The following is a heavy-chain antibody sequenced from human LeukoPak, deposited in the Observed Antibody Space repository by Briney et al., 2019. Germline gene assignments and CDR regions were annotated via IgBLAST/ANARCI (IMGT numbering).Heavy chain of an antibody. CDR2: INPNSGGT. Sequence: ASVKVSCKASGYTFTGYYMHWVRQAPGQGLEWMGWINPNSGGTKYAQKFQGRVTMTRDTSISTAYMELSRLRSDDTAVYYCARSIVATIMVYYYYYIDVWGKGTTVTVSS. CDR3: ARSIVATIMVYYYYYIDV. V-gene: IGHV1-2*02. D-gene: IGHD5-12*01. J-gene: IGHJ6*03. CDR1: GYTFTGYY.